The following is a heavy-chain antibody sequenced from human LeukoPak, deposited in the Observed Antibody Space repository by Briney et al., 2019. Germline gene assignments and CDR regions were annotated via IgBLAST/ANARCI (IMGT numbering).Heavy chain of an antibody. D-gene: IGHD2-2*02. J-gene: IGHJ4*02. CDR3: AGGYCSSTSCYITY. Sequence: PGRSLRLSCAASGFTFSSYAMHWVRQAPGKGLEWVAVISYDGSNKYYADSVEGRFTISRDNSKNTLYLQMNSLRAEDTAVYYCAGGYCSSTSCYITYWGRGTLVTVSS. CDR2: ISYDGSNK. V-gene: IGHV3-30-3*01. CDR1: GFTFSSYA.